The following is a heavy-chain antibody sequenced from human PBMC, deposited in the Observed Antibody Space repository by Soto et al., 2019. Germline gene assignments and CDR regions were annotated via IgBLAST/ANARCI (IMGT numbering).Heavy chain of an antibody. CDR3: ARGVTAAGLFDS. V-gene: IGHV4-31*11. D-gene: IGHD6-13*01. CDR1: GASISSGGSY. J-gene: IGHJ4*02. CDR2: IHYTGSA. Sequence: PSETLSLTCAVSGASISSGGSYWSWVRQHPGKGLEWIGFIHYTGSADYNPSLKSRVTLSVDTSQSRFSVKLSSVTAADTALYYCARGVTAAGLFDSWGQGTLVTVSS.